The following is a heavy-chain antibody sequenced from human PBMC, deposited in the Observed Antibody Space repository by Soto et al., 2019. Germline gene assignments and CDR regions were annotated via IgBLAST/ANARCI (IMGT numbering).Heavy chain of an antibody. CDR3: AKVGSYSTRLGYGMDV. V-gene: IGHV3-30*18. CDR1: GFTFSSYG. CDR2: ISYDGSNK. D-gene: IGHD6-13*01. J-gene: IGHJ6*02. Sequence: QVQLVESGGGVVQPGRSLRLSCAASGFTFSSYGMHWVRQAPGKGLEWVAVISYDGSNKYYADSGKGRFTISRDNSKNRMYLQMNSLRAEDTAVYYCAKVGSYSTRLGYGMDVWGQGTTVTVSS.